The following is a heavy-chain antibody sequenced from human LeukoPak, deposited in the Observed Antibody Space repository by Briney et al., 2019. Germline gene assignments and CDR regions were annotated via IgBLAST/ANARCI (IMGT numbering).Heavy chain of an antibody. J-gene: IGHJ3*02. D-gene: IGHD3-3*01. Sequence: GGSLRLSCAASGCTFSSYAMSWVRQAPGKGLEWVSAISGSGGSTYYADSVKGRFTISRDNSKNTLYLQMNSLRAEDTAVYYCAKEWESYHDFWSGYNGPFDAFDIWGQGTMVTVSS. V-gene: IGHV3-23*01. CDR1: GCTFSSYA. CDR2: ISGSGGST. CDR3: AKEWESYHDFWSGYNGPFDAFDI.